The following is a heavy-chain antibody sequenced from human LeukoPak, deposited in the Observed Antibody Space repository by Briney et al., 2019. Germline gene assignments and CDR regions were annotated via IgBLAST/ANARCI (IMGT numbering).Heavy chain of an antibody. D-gene: IGHD5-12*01. CDR2: ISSSSSYI. J-gene: IGHJ6*02. CDR3: ATGGYGDPGYYYGMDV. Sequence: GGSLRLSCAASGFTFSSYSMNWVRQAPGKGLEWVSSISSSSSYIYYADSVKGRFTISRDNAKNSLYLQMNSLRAEDTAVYYCATGGYGDPGYYYGMDVWGQGTTVTVSS. V-gene: IGHV3-21*01. CDR1: GFTFSSYS.